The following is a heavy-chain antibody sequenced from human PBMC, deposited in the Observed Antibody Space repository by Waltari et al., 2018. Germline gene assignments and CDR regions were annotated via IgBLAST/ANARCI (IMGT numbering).Heavy chain of an antibody. Sequence: EVQLVESGGGLVQPGRSLRLSCTASGFIFDDYAMSGFRQAPGKGLECVAFIRSKAYGVTTEYAASVKGRFTISRDDSKSIAYLQMNSLKTEDTAVYYCTRADAYCGADCYFFFDFWGQGTLVTVSS. CDR2: IRSKAYGVTT. J-gene: IGHJ4*02. CDR3: TRADAYCGADCYFFFDF. CDR1: GFIFDDYA. V-gene: IGHV3-49*03. D-gene: IGHD2-21*02.